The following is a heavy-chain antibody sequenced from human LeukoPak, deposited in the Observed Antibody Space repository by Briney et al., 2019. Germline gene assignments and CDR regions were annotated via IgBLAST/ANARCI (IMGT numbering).Heavy chain of an antibody. D-gene: IGHD5-18*01. CDR3: AGAVGYSYGRQYYFDY. J-gene: IGHJ4*02. Sequence: PSETLSLTCAVYSGSFSGYYWMWIRQPPGKGREWIGQINHSGSTNYNPSLKSRVTISVDTSKNQFSLKLSSVTAADTAVYYCAGAVGYSYGRQYYFDYWGQGTLVTVSS. V-gene: IGHV4-34*01. CDR2: INHSGST. CDR1: SGSFSGYY.